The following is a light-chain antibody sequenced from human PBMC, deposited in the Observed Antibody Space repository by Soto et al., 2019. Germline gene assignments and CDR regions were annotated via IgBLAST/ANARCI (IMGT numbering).Light chain of an antibody. CDR3: QSYDSSLGGWGV. J-gene: IGLJ1*01. V-gene: IGLV1-40*01. Sequence: QSALTQPPSVSGAPGQRVTISCTGSSSNIGAGYDVHWYQQLPGTAPKLLIYGNSNRPSGVPDRFSGSKSGTSASLAITGLQAEDEADYYCQSYDSSLGGWGVFGTGTKVTVL. CDR1: SSNIGAGYD. CDR2: GNS.